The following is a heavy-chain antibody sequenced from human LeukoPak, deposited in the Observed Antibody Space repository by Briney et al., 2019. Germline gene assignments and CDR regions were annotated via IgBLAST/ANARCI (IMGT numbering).Heavy chain of an antibody. J-gene: IGHJ6*02. CDR1: GFTFSTYW. Sequence: PGGSLRLSCAASGFTFSTYWMSWVRQAPGKGLEWVANINQDGNGNHYLDSVKGRFTISRDNAKNSLYLQINSLRAEDTAVYYCGRDMDVWGQGSTVTVSS. V-gene: IGHV3-7*01. CDR2: INQDGNGN. CDR3: GRDMDV. D-gene: IGHD3-10*01.